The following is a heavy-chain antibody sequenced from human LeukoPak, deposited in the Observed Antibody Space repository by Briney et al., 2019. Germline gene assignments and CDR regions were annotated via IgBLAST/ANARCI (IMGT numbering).Heavy chain of an antibody. CDR2: IYHSGST. CDR3: ARDLYSSGWGYFDY. Sequence: SDTLSLTCTISGYSISSGYYWGWIRQPPGKGLEWIGSIYHSGSTYYNPSLKCRVTISLDTSENEFSLKLSSVTAADTAVYYCARDLYSSGWGYFDYWGQGTLVTVSS. D-gene: IGHD6-19*01. J-gene: IGHJ4*02. CDR1: GYSISSGYY. V-gene: IGHV4-38-2*02.